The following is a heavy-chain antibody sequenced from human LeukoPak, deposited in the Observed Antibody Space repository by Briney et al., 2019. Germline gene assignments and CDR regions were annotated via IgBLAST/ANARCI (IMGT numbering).Heavy chain of an antibody. CDR2: ISYDGSNK. J-gene: IGHJ4*02. CDR3: AKDLRVAPLSSSWYF. V-gene: IGHV3-30*18. CDR1: GFTFSSHG. Sequence: GGSLRLSCAASGFTFSSHGMHWVRQAPGKGLEWVAVISYDGSNKYYADSVKGRSTISRDNSKNTLYLQMNSLRAEDTAVYYCAKDLRVAPLSSSWYFWGQGTLVTVSS. D-gene: IGHD6-13*01.